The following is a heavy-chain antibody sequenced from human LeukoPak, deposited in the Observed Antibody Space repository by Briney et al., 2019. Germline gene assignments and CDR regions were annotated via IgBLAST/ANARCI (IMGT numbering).Heavy chain of an antibody. CDR2: INGGGVNT. J-gene: IGHJ4*02. Sequence: GGSLRLSCAASGFTFSSYAMSWVRQAPGKGLEWVSTINGGGVNTHYADSVGGRFTISRDNSKNTLFLQMNSLRDEDTAVYYCAKDLYSNYGPADYWGQGNLVTVSS. CDR3: AKDLYSNYGPADY. D-gene: IGHD4-11*01. V-gene: IGHV3-23*01. CDR1: GFTFSSYA.